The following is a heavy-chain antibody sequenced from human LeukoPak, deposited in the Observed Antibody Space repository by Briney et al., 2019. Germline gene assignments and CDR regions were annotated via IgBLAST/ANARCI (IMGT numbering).Heavy chain of an antibody. CDR2: IYYSGST. CDR3: ATSGSTKRYFDY. V-gene: IGHV4-59*08. Sequence: SETLSLTCTVSGGSISSYYWSWIRQPPGKGLGWIGYIYYSGSTNYNPSLKSRVTISVDASKNQFSLKLSSVTAADTAVYYCATSGSTKRYFDYWGQGTLVTVSS. CDR1: GGSISSYY. J-gene: IGHJ4*02. D-gene: IGHD5-12*01.